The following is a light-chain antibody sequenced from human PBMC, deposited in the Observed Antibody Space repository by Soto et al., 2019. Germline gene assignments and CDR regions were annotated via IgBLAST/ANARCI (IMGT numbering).Light chain of an antibody. CDR3: CSYTSISTSAV. J-gene: IGLJ2*01. CDR2: EVS. V-gene: IGLV2-14*01. Sequence: QSVLTQPASVSGSPGLSITISCTGTSSDIGDYTHVSWYQQHPGKAPKLIIYEVSDRPSGVSNRFSGSKSGNTASLTISGLQTEDEADYYCCSYTSISTSAVFGGGTKLTVL. CDR1: SSDIGDYTH.